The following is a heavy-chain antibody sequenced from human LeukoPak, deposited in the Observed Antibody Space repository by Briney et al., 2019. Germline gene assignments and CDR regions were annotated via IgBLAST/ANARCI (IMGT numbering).Heavy chain of an antibody. CDR2: ISSSSSYI. J-gene: IGHJ6*02. D-gene: IGHD2-8*01. Sequence: GGSLRLSCAASGFTVGSNYMSWVRQAPGKGLEWVSSISSSSSYIYYADSVKGRFTLSRDNAKNSLYLQMNSLRAEDTAVYYCARNGAIDPYSYHGMDVWGQGTTVTVSS. CDR3: ARNGAIDPYSYHGMDV. CDR1: GFTVGSNY. V-gene: IGHV3-21*01.